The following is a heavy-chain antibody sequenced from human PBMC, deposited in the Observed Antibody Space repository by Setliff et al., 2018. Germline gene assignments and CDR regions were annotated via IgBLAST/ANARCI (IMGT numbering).Heavy chain of an antibody. CDR3: ASERESASRQTYFDS. V-gene: IGHV4-61*09. CDR2: IYTSGST. Sequence: SETLSLTCTVSGGSISSGSYYWSWIRQPAGKGLEWIGHIYTSGSTNYNPSLKSRVTISVDTSKNQFSLKLSSVTAADTAIYYCASERESASRQTYFDSWGQGTLVTVSS. D-gene: IGHD2-15*01. J-gene: IGHJ4*02. CDR1: GGSISSGSYY.